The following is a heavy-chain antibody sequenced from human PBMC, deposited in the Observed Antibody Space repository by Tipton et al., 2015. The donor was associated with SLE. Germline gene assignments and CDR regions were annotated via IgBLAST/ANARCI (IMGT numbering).Heavy chain of an antibody. Sequence: TLSLTCTVSGGSISSHSWSWIRQPPGKGLEWIGYIYHSGGTNHSPSLRSRLTTSVDTSKNQFSLRLSSVTAADTAVYYCARGSGGTYCDAFDIWGQGTLVTVSS. CDR2: IYHSGGT. CDR3: ARGSGGTYCDAFDI. V-gene: IGHV4-59*11. CDR1: GGSISSHS. J-gene: IGHJ3*02. D-gene: IGHD1-26*01.